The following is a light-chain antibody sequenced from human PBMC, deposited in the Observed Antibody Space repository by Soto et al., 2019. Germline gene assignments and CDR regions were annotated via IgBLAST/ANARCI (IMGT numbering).Light chain of an antibody. CDR1: SSDVGGYNY. CDR3: SSYTSSSTRV. CDR2: DVS. V-gene: IGLV2-14*01. J-gene: IGLJ1*01. Sequence: QSALTPPASVSGSPGQSITISCTGTSSDVGGYNYVSWYQQHPGKAHKLMIYDVSNRPSGVSNRLSGSKSGNTASLTISGLQAEDEADCYCSSYTSSSTRVFGTGTKVTVL.